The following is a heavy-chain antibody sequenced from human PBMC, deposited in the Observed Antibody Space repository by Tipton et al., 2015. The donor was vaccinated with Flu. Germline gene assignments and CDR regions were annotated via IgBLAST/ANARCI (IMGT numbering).Heavy chain of an antibody. CDR1: GGSFSGYY. CDR2: INHSGNT. CDR3: ARDRQITMIGRDAFDI. D-gene: IGHD3-22*01. Sequence: LRLSCAVYGGSFSGYYWSWIRQPPGKGLEWIGEINHSGNTNYNPSLKSRVTISGDTSKNQFSLKLSAVTAADTAVYYCARDRQITMIGRDAFDIWGQGTMVTVSS. J-gene: IGHJ3*02. V-gene: IGHV4-34*01.